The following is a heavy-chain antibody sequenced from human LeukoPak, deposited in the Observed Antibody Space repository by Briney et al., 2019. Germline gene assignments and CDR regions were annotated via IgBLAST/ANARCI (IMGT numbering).Heavy chain of an antibody. D-gene: IGHD4-11*01. CDR3: ARRPAGYSITSYYYYGMDV. J-gene: IGHJ6*02. CDR1: GGSISSYY. V-gene: IGHV4-59*08. Sequence: SETLSLTCTVSGGSISSYYWSWIRQPPGKGLEWIGYIYYSGSTNYNPSLKSRVTISVDTSKNQFSLKLSSVTAADTAVYYCARRPAGYSITSYYYYGMDVWGQGTTVTVS. CDR2: IYYSGST.